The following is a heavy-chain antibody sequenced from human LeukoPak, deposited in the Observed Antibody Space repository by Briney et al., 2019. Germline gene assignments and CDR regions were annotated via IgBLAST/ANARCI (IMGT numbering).Heavy chain of an antibody. CDR1: GYEFTSNW. CDR3: ARHSNAAYYFDY. Sequence: GESLKISCEGSGYEFTSNWIAWVRQMPGKGLDWMGITHPGDSDTRYSPSFQGQVTISADKSISTAYLQWSSLKASDTAMYYRARHSNAAYYFDYWGQGTLVTVSS. J-gene: IGHJ4*02. CDR2: THPGDSDT. D-gene: IGHD2-2*01. V-gene: IGHV5-51*01.